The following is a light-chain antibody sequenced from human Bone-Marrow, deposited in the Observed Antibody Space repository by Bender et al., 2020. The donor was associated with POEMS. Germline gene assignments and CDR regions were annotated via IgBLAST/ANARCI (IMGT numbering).Light chain of an antibody. V-gene: IGLV2-23*01. CDR1: TSDIGTYHL. CDR3: CSFAGNLVV. J-gene: IGLJ2*01. CDR2: EGS. Sequence: QSALAQPASVSGSPGQSITISCTGTTSDIGTYHLVSWYQQYPGKAPKLIIYEGSERPSGVSNRFSGSKSGNTASLTISGLRAEDEADYYCCSFAGNLVVFGGGTKLTVL.